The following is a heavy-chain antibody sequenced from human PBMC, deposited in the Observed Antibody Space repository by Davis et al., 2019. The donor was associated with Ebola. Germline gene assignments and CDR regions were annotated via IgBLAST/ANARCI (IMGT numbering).Heavy chain of an antibody. CDR1: GGTFSSYA. Sequence: AASVKVSCKASGGTFSSYAISWVRQAPGQGLEWMGRIIPILGIANYAQKFQGRVTITADKSTSTAYMELSSLRAEDTAVYYCARLGIAARVFTVYYFDYWGQGTLVTVSS. CDR3: ARLGIAARVFTVYYFDY. J-gene: IGHJ4*02. CDR2: IIPILGIA. D-gene: IGHD6-6*01. V-gene: IGHV1-69*04.